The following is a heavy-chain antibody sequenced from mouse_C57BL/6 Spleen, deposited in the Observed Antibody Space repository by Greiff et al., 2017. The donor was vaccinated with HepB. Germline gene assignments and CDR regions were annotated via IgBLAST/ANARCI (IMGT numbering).Heavy chain of an antibody. Sequence: VQLQQSGAELARPGASVTLSCKASGYTFTSYGISWVQQGTGQGLEWIGEIYPRCGNTYYNEKFKGKATLTADKSTSTAYVELRSLTSEDTAIFYCARPTGKEASYWGQGTLVTVSA. CDR2: IYPRCGNT. CDR1: GYTFTSYG. CDR3: ARPTGKEASY. D-gene: IGHD2-1*01. V-gene: IGHV1-81*01. J-gene: IGHJ3*01.